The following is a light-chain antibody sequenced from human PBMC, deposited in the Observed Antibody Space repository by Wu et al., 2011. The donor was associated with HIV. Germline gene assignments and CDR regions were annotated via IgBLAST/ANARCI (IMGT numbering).Light chain of an antibody. CDR3: QQRRNWPAIS. CDR2: ATS. V-gene: IGKV3D-20*02. J-gene: IGKJ5*01. CDR1: QSISSMY. Sequence: ESVLTQSPGILSLSPGERAALSCRASQSISSMYLAWYQQKPGQAPRLLIYATSNRATGIPDRFSGSGSGTDFTLTISSLEPEDFAFYYCQQRRNWPAISFGQGTRLEIK.